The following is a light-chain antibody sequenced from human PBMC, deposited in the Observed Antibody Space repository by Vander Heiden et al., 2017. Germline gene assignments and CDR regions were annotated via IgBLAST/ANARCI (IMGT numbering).Light chain of an antibody. CDR3: SSYSGSVI. CDR1: GSDGGDYNS. Sequence: QSALAQPPSASGSPGQSVTTCCNGAGSDGGDYNSVTWYKQQPGKAPKLIIYDFTKRPARVPERFSGSKSGNTASLTVSGLQTEDEAVYCCSSYSGSVIFGGGTRLTVL. V-gene: IGLV2-8*01. J-gene: IGLJ2*01. CDR2: DFT.